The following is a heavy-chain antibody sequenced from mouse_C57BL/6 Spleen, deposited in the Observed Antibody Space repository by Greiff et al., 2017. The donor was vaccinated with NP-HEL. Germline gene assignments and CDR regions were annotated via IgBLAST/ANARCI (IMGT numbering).Heavy chain of an antibody. J-gene: IGHJ2*01. CDR3: ARTITGYFDY. CDR1: GFTFSSYT. D-gene: IGHD4-1*01. CDR2: ISGGGGNT. Sequence: EVNLVESGGGLVKPGGSLKLSCAASGFTFSSYTMSWVRQTPEKRLEWVATISGGGGNTYYPDSVKGRFTISRDNAKNTLYLQMSSLRSEDTALYYCARTITGYFDYWGQGTTLTVSS. V-gene: IGHV5-9*01.